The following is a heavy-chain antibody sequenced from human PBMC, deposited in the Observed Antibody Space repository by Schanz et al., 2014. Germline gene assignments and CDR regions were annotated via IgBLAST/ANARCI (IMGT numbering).Heavy chain of an antibody. CDR1: GYTFTSYG. Sequence: QGQLVQSGAEVKKPGASVKVSCKASGYTFTSYGITWVRQAPGQGLEWMGIINPSGGSTSYAQKFQGRVTMTRDTSTSTVYMELSSLRSEDTAVYYCARDVPINDYWGQGTPVTVSS. J-gene: IGHJ4*02. CDR3: ARDVPINDY. CDR2: INPSGGST. D-gene: IGHD2-2*01. V-gene: IGHV1-46*01.